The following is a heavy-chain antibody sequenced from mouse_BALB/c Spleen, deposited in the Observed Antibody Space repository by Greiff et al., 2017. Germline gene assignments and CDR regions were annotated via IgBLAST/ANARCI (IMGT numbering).Heavy chain of an antibody. CDR1: GFTFSSFG. V-gene: IGHV5-17*02. CDR2: ISSGSSTI. Sequence: EVKLVESGGGLVQPGGSRKLSCAASGFTFSSFGMHWVRQAPEKGLEWVAYISSGSSTIYYADTVKGRFTISRDNPKNTLFLQMTSLRSEDTAMYYCARSNYRYSWFAYWGQGTLVTVSA. J-gene: IGHJ3*01. CDR3: ARSNYRYSWFAY. D-gene: IGHD2-14*01.